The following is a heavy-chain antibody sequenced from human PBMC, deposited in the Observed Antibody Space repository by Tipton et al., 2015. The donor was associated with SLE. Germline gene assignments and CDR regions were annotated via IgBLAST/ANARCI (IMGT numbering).Heavy chain of an antibody. CDR1: GIPFTSYY. CDR3: ARHPGSSWYRGRYFDY. J-gene: IGHJ4*02. CDR2: ISYTGST. Sequence: LRLSCTVSGIPFTSYYWSWIRQPPGKGLEWVGYISYTGSTIYNPSLKSRVTVSMDTSKSQFSLKLSSVTAADTAVYYCARHPGSSWYRGRYFDYWGQGTLVTVSS. D-gene: IGHD6-13*01. V-gene: IGHV4-59*08.